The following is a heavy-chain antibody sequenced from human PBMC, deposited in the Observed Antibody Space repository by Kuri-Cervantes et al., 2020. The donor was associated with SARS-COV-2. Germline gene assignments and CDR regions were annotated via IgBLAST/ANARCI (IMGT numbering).Heavy chain of an antibody. V-gene: IGHV3-66*01. Sequence: GGSLRLSCAASGFTVSSNYMSWVRQAPGKGLERVSVIYSGGSTYYADSVKGRFTISRDNSKNTLYLQMNSLRVEDTAVYYCARYGAVERDYYYYYGMDVWGQGTTVTVSS. CDR1: GFTVSSNY. CDR3: ARYGAVERDYYYYYGMDV. J-gene: IGHJ6*02. CDR2: IYSGGST. D-gene: IGHD1-1*01.